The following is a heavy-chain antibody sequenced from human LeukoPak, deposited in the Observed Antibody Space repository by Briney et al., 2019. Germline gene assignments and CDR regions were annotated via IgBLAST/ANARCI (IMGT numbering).Heavy chain of an antibody. CDR2: INPSGGST. J-gene: IGHJ5*02. V-gene: IGHV1-46*01. CDR3: ARVVPADGNWFDL. D-gene: IGHD2-2*01. Sequence: ASVTVSCTASGYTFTSYYMHWVRQAPGQGLEWMGIINPSGGSTSYAQTFQGRVTMTRDTSTSTVYMELSSLRSEDTAVYYCARVVPADGNWFDLWGQGTLVTVSS. CDR1: GYTFTSYY.